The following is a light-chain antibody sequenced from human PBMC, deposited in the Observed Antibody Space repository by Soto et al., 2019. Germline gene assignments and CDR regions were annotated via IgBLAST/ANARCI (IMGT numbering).Light chain of an antibody. CDR3: QQSFITPPLT. CDR2: GAS. CDR1: QSISTY. V-gene: IGKV1-39*01. Sequence: DIQMTQSPSSLSASIGDIITITCRASQSISTYLNWYQQKPGKAPKLLIYGASTLQNGDPSRFSGSGSATDYTLTISGLQTEDFATYYCQQSFITPPLTFGGGTKVEMK. J-gene: IGKJ4*01.